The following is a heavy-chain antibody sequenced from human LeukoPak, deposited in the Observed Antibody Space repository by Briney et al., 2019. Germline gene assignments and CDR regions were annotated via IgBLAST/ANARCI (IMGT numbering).Heavy chain of an antibody. CDR2: ISYSGST. Sequence: SETLSLTCTVSGGSIRSDYWSWIRQPPGKGLEWIGYISYSGSTNYNPSLKSRATISVDTSKNQFSLKLSSVTAADTAVYYCARVASSSWFPYYFDYWGQGTLVTVSS. J-gene: IGHJ4*02. D-gene: IGHD6-13*01. V-gene: IGHV4-59*08. CDR3: ARVASSSWFPYYFDY. CDR1: GGSIRSDY.